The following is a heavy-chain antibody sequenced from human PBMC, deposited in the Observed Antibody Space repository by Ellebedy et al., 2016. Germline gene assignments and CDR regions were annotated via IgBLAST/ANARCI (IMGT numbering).Heavy chain of an antibody. V-gene: IGHV4-59*01. CDR2: IYYSGST. J-gene: IGHJ6*02. CDR3: ARDGTGPTSPMYYYYYGMDV. CDR1: GGSISSYY. Sequence: SETLSLTCTVSGGSISSYYWSWIRQPPGKGLEWIGYIYYSGSTNYNPSLKSRVTISVDTSKNQFSLKLSSVTAADTAVYYCARDGTGPTSPMYYYYYGMDVWGQGTTVTVSS. D-gene: IGHD3/OR15-3a*01.